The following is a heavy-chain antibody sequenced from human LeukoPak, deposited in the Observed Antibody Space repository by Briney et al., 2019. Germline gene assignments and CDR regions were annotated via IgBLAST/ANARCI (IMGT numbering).Heavy chain of an antibody. V-gene: IGHV3-9*01. CDR2: ISWNSGSI. CDR3: AREGPYCSGGSCYPDY. Sequence: PGGSLRLSCAASGFTFDDYAMHWVRQAPGKGLEWVSGISWNSGSIGYADSVKGRFTISRDNSKNTLYLQMNSLRAEDTAVYYCAREGPYCSGGSCYPDYWGQGTLVTVSS. D-gene: IGHD2-15*01. CDR1: GFTFDDYA. J-gene: IGHJ4*02.